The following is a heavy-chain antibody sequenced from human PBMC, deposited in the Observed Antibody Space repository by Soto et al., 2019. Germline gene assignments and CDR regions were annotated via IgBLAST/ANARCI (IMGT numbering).Heavy chain of an antibody. Sequence: PSETLSLTCTVSGGSISSYYWSWIRQPPGKGLEWIGYIYYSGSTNYNPSLKSRVTISVDTSKNQFSLKLSSVTAADTAVYYCARVGPGIAGTTSWFDPWGQGTLVTVSS. CDR2: IYYSGST. J-gene: IGHJ5*02. CDR3: ARVGPGIAGTTSWFDP. D-gene: IGHD1-7*01. V-gene: IGHV4-59*01. CDR1: GGSISSYY.